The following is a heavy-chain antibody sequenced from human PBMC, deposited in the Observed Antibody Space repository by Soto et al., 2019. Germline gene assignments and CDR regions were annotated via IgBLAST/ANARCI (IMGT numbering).Heavy chain of an antibody. Sequence: LSLTCTVSGGSISSSSYYWGWIRQPPGKGLEWIGSIYYSGSTYYNPSPKSRVTISVDTSKNQFSLKLSSVTAADTAVYYCARQGYDFWSGYYIDYYYYGMDVWGQGTTVTVSS. D-gene: IGHD3-3*01. J-gene: IGHJ6*02. CDR1: GGSISSSSYY. V-gene: IGHV4-39*01. CDR2: IYYSGST. CDR3: ARQGYDFWSGYYIDYYYYGMDV.